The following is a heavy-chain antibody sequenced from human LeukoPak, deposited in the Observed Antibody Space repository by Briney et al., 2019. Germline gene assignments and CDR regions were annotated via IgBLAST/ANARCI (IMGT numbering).Heavy chain of an antibody. CDR2: INPNSGGT. Sequence: ASVKVSCKASGYTFTGYYMHWVRQAPGQGLEWMGWINPNSGGTNYAQKFQGRVTMTRDTSISTAYMELSRLRSDDTAVYYCARGQNSTATYYDFWSGYYPQHNWFDPWGQGTLVTVSS. V-gene: IGHV1-2*02. D-gene: IGHD3-3*01. J-gene: IGHJ5*02. CDR1: GYTFTGYY. CDR3: ARGQNSTATYYDFWSGYYPQHNWFDP.